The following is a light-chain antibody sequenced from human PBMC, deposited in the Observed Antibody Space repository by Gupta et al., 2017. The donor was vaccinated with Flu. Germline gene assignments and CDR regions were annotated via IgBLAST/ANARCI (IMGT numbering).Light chain of an antibody. CDR3: SSCDTSLNISL. J-gene: IGLJ3*02. V-gene: IGLV10-54*04. Sequence: TLTSTPNSNTFFNPGPVFLQHLQRPPPKPLPYRNNTLPRPSGISDIFSASRSGATASLTITGLQAEDEADYYCSSCDTSLNISLFGEWTKLTVL. CDR1: SNTFFNPG. CDR2: RNN.